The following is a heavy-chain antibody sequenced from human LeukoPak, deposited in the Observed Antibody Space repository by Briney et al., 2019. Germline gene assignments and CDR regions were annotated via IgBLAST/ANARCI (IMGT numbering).Heavy chain of an antibody. CDR2: ISYDGTNK. J-gene: IGHJ4*02. CDR1: GFTFSSYG. Sequence: GGSLRLSCAASGFTFSSYGMHWVRQAPGKGLEWVAVISYDGTNKYYADSVRGRFTISRDNSKNTLYLQMNSLRTEDTAVYYCARDRGPYYYDSSGYYDNWGQGTLVTVSS. V-gene: IGHV3-30*03. CDR3: ARDRGPYYYDSSGYYDN. D-gene: IGHD3-22*01.